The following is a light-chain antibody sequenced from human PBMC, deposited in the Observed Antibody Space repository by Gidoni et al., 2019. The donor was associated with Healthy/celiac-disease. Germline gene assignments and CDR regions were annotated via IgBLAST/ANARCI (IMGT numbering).Light chain of an antibody. Sequence: IVLSQSPGTLSLSTGERSTLSCRASQSVSRSYLAWYQQKPGQVPRLLIYGAYSRATGFPDRFSGSGSGTEFTRNISRLEPEDFAVYYCQQYDSSPYTFGQGTKLEIK. V-gene: IGKV3-20*01. CDR3: QQYDSSPYT. CDR2: GAY. CDR1: QSVSRSY. J-gene: IGKJ2*01.